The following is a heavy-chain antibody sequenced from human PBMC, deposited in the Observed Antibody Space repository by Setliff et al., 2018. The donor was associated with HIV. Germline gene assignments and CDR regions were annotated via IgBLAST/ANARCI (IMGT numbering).Heavy chain of an antibody. J-gene: IGHJ6*02. Sequence: SETLSLTCTVSGGSISSGSYYWNWIRQPAGKGLEWIGRIYTSGSTNYNPSLKSRVTISVDTSKNQFSLKLSSVTAADTAVYYCARDDSSGWHFYYYYGMDVWGQGTTVTAP. CDR3: ARDDSSGWHFYYYYGMDV. CDR1: GGSISSGSYY. D-gene: IGHD6-19*01. V-gene: IGHV4-61*02. CDR2: IYTSGST.